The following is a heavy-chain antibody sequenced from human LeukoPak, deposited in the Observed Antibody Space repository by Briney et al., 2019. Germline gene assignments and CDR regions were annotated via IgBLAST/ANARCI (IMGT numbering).Heavy chain of an antibody. CDR2: IYSGGST. D-gene: IGHD3-9*01. Sequence: GGSLRLSCAASGFTVSSNYMSWVRQAPGKGLEWVSVIYSGGSTYYADSVKGRFTISRDNSKNTLYLQMNSLRAEDTAVYYCASEYYDILTGYYSVDSWGQGTLVTVSS. CDR3: ASEYYDILTGYYSVDS. J-gene: IGHJ4*02. CDR1: GFTVSSNY. V-gene: IGHV3-66*01.